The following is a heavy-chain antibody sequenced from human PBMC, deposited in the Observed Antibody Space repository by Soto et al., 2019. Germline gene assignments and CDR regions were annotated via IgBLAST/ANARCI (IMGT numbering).Heavy chain of an antibody. V-gene: IGHV4-30-4*01. CDR3: ARDRGYFDWFYYYYYGMDV. D-gene: IGHD3-9*01. CDR1: GGSISSGDYY. Sequence: QVQLQESGPGLVKPSRTLSLTCTVSGGSISSGDYYWSWIRQPPGKGLEWIGYIYYSGSTYYNPSLKSRVTISVDTSKNQFSLKLSSVTAADTAVYYCARDRGYFDWFYYYYYGMDVWGQGTTVTVSS. J-gene: IGHJ6*02. CDR2: IYYSGST.